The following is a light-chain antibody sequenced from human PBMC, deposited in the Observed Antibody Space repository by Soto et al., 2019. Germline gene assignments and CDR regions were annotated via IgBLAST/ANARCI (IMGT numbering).Light chain of an antibody. J-gene: IGKJ1*01. V-gene: IGKV1-39*01. CDR3: QQSYSTPPWT. CDR1: QSIVTY. CDR2: AAS. Sequence: DIQMTQSPSCLSASVGDRVTMTCRASQSIVTYLNWYLQKPGKAPKLLIYAASNLQSGVPSRFSGSGSGTDFTLTIRSLQPEDFATYFCQQSYSTPPWTFGQGTTVDIK.